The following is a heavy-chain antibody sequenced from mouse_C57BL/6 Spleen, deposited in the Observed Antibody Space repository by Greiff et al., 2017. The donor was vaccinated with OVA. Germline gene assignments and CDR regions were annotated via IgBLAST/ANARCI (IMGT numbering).Heavy chain of an antibody. CDR1: GYTFTDYE. Sequence: VKLMESGAELVRPGASVTLSCKASGYTFTDYEMHWVKQTPVHGLEWIGAIDPETGGTAYNQTFKGKAILTADKSSSTAYMELRSLTSEDSAVYYCTRGDDYDEGYCAMDYWGQGTSVTVSS. CDR3: TRGDDYDEGYCAMDY. J-gene: IGHJ4*01. D-gene: IGHD2-4*01. CDR2: IDPETGGT. V-gene: IGHV1-15*01.